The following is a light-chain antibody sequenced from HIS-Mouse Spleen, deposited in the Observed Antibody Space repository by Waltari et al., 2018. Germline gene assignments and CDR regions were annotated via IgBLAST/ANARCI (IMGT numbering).Light chain of an antibody. J-gene: IGLJ2*01. CDR2: QDS. Sequence: SYELTQPPSVSVSPGQTASITCSGDKLGDKYACWYQQNPGQSPVLVIYQDSKRPSGIPERFSGSNSGNTATLTISGTQAMDEADYYCQAWDSSYSVFGGGTKLTVL. CDR1: KLGDKY. CDR3: QAWDSSYSV. V-gene: IGLV3-1*01.